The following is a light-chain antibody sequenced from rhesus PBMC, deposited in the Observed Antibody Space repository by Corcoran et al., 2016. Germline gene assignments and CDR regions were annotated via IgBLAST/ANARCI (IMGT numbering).Light chain of an antibody. Sequence: DIQMTQSPSSLSASVGDTVTITCRASQSIANWLAWFQQKPGKAPNLLIYRASTLHSGVPSRFSGSGSGTDFTLTISSLQTEDFATYHCLQYTSRPYIFGQGTKVEIK. CDR1: QSIANW. CDR2: RAS. V-gene: IGKV1-22*01. CDR3: LQYTSRPYI. J-gene: IGKJ2*01.